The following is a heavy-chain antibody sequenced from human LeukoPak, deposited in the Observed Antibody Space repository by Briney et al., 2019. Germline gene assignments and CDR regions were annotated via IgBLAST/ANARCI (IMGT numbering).Heavy chain of an antibody. CDR2: ISSGSNYI. CDR1: GFTFISYS. D-gene: IGHD3-3*01. V-gene: IGHV3-21*01. J-gene: IGHJ2*01. Sequence: PGGSLRLSCAASGFTFISYSMNWVRQAPGKGLEWVSSISSGSNYIYYADSVKGRFTISRDNAKNSLYLQMNRLRAEDTAVYYCARDRFDGAWYFGLWGRGTLVTVSS. CDR3: ARDRFDGAWYFGL.